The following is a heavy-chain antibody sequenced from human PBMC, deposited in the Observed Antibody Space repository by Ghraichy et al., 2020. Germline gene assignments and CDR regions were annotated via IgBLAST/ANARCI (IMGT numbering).Heavy chain of an antibody. CDR1: GFTFSSYW. CDR2: INSDGSST. D-gene: IGHD5-18*01. Sequence: GGSLRLSCVDSGFTFSSYWMHWVRQAPGKGLVWVSRINSDGSSTSYADSVKGRFTISRDNAKNTLYLQMNSLRAEDTAVYYCARGRGYSYGYNDYWGQGTLVTVSS. CDR3: ARGRGYSYGYNDY. J-gene: IGHJ4*02. V-gene: IGHV3-74*01.